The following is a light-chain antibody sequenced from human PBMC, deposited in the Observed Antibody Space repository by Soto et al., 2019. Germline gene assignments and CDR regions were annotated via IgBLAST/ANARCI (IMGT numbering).Light chain of an antibody. CDR3: AAWDDSLSGL. V-gene: IGLV1-47*01. CDR1: ISNIGRNY. Sequence: QSVLTQPPSASGTPGQRGTIYYSASISNIGRNYVYWYQQLPGTAPKLLIYRNNQRPAGVPDRFSGSKSGTSASLAISWLRSEDEDDYYCAAWDDSLSGLFGGGTKLTVL. J-gene: IGLJ2*01. CDR2: RNN.